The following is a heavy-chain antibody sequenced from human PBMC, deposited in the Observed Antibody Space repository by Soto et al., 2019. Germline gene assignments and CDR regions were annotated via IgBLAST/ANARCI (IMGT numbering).Heavy chain of an antibody. V-gene: IGHV1-69*02. J-gene: IGHJ6*03. CDR1: GGTFSNYT. CDR2: VIPILGIA. Sequence: SVKVSCKASGGTFSNYTISWGRQAPGQGLEWSGRVIPILGIANYAQKFQGRVTITADKSTSTAYMELSSLRSEDTAVYYCASVDTARENYFMYVWGKGTRSPSP. D-gene: IGHD5-18*01. CDR3: ASVDTARENYFMYV.